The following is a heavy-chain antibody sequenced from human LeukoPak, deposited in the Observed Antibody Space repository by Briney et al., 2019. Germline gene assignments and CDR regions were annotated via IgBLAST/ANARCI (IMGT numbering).Heavy chain of an antibody. D-gene: IGHD3-22*01. CDR3: ARVSQDYYDRSGYYYFDF. CDR2: IYYSGGT. J-gene: IGHJ4*02. CDR1: GGSISSYY. V-gene: IGHV4-59*01. Sequence: SETLSLTCTVSGGSISSYYWSWIRQPAGKGLEWIGYIYYSGGTSYKASLKSRVTISVDTSKSQFSLRLSSVTAADTAVYYCARVSQDYYDRSGYYYFDFWGLGTLVTVSS.